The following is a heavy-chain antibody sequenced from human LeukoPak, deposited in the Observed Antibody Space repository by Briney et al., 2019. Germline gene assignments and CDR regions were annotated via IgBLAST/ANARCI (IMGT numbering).Heavy chain of an antibody. J-gene: IGHJ4*02. CDR2: IYYSGST. Sequence: SETLSLTCTVSGDSISSYSMSWIRQPPGQGLEWIGYIYYSGSTSYNPSLKSRVTISVDTSKNQFSLKLSSGTAADTAVYYCARGSRYINGYPYFDYWGRGTLVTVSS. CDR1: GDSISSYS. D-gene: IGHD5-18*01. CDR3: ARGSRYINGYPYFDY. V-gene: IGHV4-59*01.